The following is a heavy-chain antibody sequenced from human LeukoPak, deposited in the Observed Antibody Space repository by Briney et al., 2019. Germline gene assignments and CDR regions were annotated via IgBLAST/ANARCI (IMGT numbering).Heavy chain of an antibody. Sequence: GSLRLSCAASGLTFSNAWMSWVRQAPGKGLEWVAVISYDGSNKYYADSVKGRFTISRDNSKNTLYLQMNSLRAEDTAVYYCARVSKGEFDYWGQGTLVTVSS. CDR3: ARVSKGEFDY. CDR1: GLTFSNAW. CDR2: ISYDGSNK. V-gene: IGHV3-30-3*01. J-gene: IGHJ4*02.